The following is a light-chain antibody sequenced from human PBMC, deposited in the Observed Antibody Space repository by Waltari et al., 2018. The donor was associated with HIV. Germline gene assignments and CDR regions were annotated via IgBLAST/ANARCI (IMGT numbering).Light chain of an antibody. CDR2: EVS. CDR3: SSYAGSNNLGL. J-gene: IGLJ2*01. Sequence: QSALTQPPSASGSPGQSVTISCTGTSADVGHYNYVSWYQQHPGKAPKLMIYEVSKRPSGVPDRFSGSKSGNTASLTVSGLQAEDEADYYCSSYAGSNNLGLFGGGTKLTVL. CDR1: SADVGHYNY. V-gene: IGLV2-8*01.